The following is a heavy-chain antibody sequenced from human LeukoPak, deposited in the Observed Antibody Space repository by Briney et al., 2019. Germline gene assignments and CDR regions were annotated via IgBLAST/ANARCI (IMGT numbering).Heavy chain of an antibody. J-gene: IGHJ4*02. CDR3: AKVPSYYYDSSGYSRTYYFDY. D-gene: IGHD3-22*01. Sequence: GGSLRLSCAASGFTFSNYWMSWVRQAPGKGLEWVSAISGSGGSTYYADSVKGRFTISRDNSKNTLYLQMNSLRAEDTAVYYCAKVPSYYYDSSGYSRTYYFDYWGQGTLVTVSS. CDR2: ISGSGGST. CDR1: GFTFSNYW. V-gene: IGHV3-23*01.